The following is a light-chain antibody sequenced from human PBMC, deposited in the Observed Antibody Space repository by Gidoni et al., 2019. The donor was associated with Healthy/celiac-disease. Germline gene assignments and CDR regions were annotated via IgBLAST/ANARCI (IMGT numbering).Light chain of an antibody. CDR3: QQYNNWPPVFT. J-gene: IGKJ3*01. CDR2: GAS. Sequence: EIVLTHYPATLSVSPGERATLPCRASQSVSSNLAWYQQKPGQAPRLLIYGASTRATGIPARFSGSGSGTEFTLTISSLQSEDFAVYYCQQYNNWPPVFTFGPGTKVDIK. V-gene: IGKV3-15*01. CDR1: QSVSSN.